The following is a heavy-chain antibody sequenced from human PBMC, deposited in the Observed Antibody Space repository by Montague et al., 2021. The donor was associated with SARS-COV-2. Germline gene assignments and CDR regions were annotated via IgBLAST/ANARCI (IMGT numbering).Heavy chain of an antibody. J-gene: IGHJ6*02. CDR2: ISHSGST. Sequence: SETLSLTCAVYGGSLSGYYWSWIRQPPGEGLERIAEISHSGSTSYNPSLKSRVTISVDTSKNQFSLKLSPATAADTAVYYCVRVPYRLLFVPRYYGMDVWGQGTTVTVSS. V-gene: IGHV4-34*01. CDR1: GGSLSGYY. CDR3: VRVPYRLLFVPRYYGMDV. D-gene: IGHD2-2*01.